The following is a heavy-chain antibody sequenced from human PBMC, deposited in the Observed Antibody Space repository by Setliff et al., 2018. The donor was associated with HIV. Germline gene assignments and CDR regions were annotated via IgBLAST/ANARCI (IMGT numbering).Heavy chain of an antibody. CDR3: ATCRHRPSNWFDP. V-gene: IGHV4-4*02. J-gene: IGHJ5*02. Sequence: SETLSLTCAVSGGSISSRNWWSWVRQPPGKGLEWIGEIYHSGSANYNPSLKSRVTISVDKSKNQFSLKLISVTAADTGVYYCATCRHRPSNWFDPWGQGTVVTVSS. CDR1: GGSISSRNW. CDR2: IYHSGSA.